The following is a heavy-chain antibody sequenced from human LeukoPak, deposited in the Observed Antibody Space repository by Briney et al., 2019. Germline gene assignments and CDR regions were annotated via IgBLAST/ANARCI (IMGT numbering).Heavy chain of an antibody. CDR1: GGSISSYY. CDR3: ARSASAPWGI. CDR2: IYYSGST. D-gene: IGHD1-26*01. V-gene: IGHV4-59*01. Sequence: PETLSLTCTVSGGSISSYYWSWIRQPPGKGLEWIGYIYYSGSTNYNPSLKSRVTISVDTSKNQFSLKLSSVTAADTAVYYCARSASAPWGIWGQGTMVTVSS. J-gene: IGHJ3*02.